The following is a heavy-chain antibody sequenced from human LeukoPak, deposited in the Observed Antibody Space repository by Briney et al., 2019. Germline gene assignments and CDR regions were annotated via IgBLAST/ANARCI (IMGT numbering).Heavy chain of an antibody. V-gene: IGHV3-21*01. CDR2: ISSSRSYI. CDR3: ARDRAGQQLADY. D-gene: IGHD6-13*01. CDR1: GFTFSSYS. Sequence: GGSLRLSCAASGFTFSSYSMNWVRQAPGKGLEWVSSISSSRSYIYYADSVKGRFTISRDNAKNSLYLQMNSLRAEDTAVYYCARDRAGQQLADYWGQGTLVTVSS. J-gene: IGHJ4*02.